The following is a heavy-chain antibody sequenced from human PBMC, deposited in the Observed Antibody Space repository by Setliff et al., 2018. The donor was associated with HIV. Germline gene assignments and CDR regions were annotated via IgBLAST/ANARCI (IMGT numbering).Heavy chain of an antibody. D-gene: IGHD6-13*01. CDR3: ARLLRSGYSTTWYEGGAAWWFDP. CDR1: GGSFSDYY. CDR2: INHSGST. Sequence: PSETLSLTCAVYGGSFSDYYWSWIRQPPGKGLEWIGEINHSGSTTYNPSLKSRVTISVDMSKNQFSLNLSSVTAADTAVYYCARLLRSGYSTTWYEGGAAWWFDPWGQGTRVTVSS. V-gene: IGHV4-34*01. J-gene: IGHJ5*02.